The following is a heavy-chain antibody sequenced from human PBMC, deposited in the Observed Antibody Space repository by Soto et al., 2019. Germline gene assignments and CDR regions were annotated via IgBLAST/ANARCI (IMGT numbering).Heavy chain of an antibody. Sequence: PSETLSLTCAVSGGSISSGGYSWSWIRQPPGKGLEWIGYIYHSGSTYYNPSLKSRVTISVDRSKNQFSLKLSSVTAADTAVYYCARGTGTPYYYGMDVWGQVPTVTVSS. V-gene: IGHV4-30-2*01. J-gene: IGHJ6*02. CDR1: GGSISSGGYS. CDR2: IYHSGST. CDR3: ARGTGTPYYYGMDV. D-gene: IGHD1-1*01.